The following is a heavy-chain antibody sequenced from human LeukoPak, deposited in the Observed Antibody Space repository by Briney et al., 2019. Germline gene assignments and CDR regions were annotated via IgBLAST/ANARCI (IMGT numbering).Heavy chain of an antibody. CDR1: GYTFTRYG. CDR2: ISAYNGDT. Sequence: ASVKVSCKASGYTFTRYGISWVRQAPGQGLEWMGWISAYNGDTNYAQKVQGRVTMTTDTSTSTAYMELRSLRSDDTAVYYCARGVSSGSRLRFFDYWGQGTLVTVSS. J-gene: IGHJ4*02. V-gene: IGHV1-18*01. CDR3: ARGVSSGSRLRFFDY. D-gene: IGHD6-19*01.